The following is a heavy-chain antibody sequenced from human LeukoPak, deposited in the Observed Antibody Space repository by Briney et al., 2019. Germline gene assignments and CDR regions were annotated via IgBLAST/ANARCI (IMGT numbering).Heavy chain of an antibody. J-gene: IGHJ3*02. CDR3: ARDRDDRVSTCDAFDI. CDR1: GFTFSSYW. Sequence: PGGSLRLSCAASGFTFSSYWMSWVRQAPGKGLEWVANIKQDGSEKYYVDSVKGRFTISRDNAKNSLYLQMNSLRAEDTAVYYCARDRDDRVSTCDAFDIWGQGTMVTVSS. V-gene: IGHV3-7*01. CDR2: IKQDGSEK. D-gene: IGHD3-22*01.